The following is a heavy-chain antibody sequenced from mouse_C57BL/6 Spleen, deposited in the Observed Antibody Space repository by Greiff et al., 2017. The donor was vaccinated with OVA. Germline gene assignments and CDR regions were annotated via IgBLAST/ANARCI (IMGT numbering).Heavy chain of an antibody. CDR1: GYSFTSYY. D-gene: IGHD2-5*01. CDR3: ARGAYYSNYDAMDY. V-gene: IGHV1-66*01. CDR2: IYPGSGNT. Sequence: QVQLQQSGPELVKPGASVKISCKASGYSFTSYYIHWVKQRPGQGLEWIGWIYPGSGNTKYNEKFKGKATLTADTSSSTAYMQRSSLTSEDSAVYYCARGAYYSNYDAMDYWGQGTSVTVSS. J-gene: IGHJ4*01.